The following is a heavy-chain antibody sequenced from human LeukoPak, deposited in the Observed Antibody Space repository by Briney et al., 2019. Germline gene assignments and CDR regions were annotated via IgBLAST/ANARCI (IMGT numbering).Heavy chain of an antibody. CDR2: ISGSGGST. J-gene: IGHJ4*02. Sequence: GGSLRLSCAASGFTFSTYAMSWVCQAPGKGLEWVSAISGSGGSTYYADSVKGRFTISRDNSKNTLYLQMNSLRAEDTAVYYCARDWNSNYLFDYWGRGTLVTVSS. CDR3: ARDWNSNYLFDY. D-gene: IGHD4-11*01. V-gene: IGHV3-23*01. CDR1: GFTFSTYA.